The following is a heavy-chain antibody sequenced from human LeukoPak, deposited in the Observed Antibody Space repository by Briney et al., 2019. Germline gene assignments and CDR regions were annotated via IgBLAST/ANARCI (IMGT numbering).Heavy chain of an antibody. CDR1: GFTFSSYS. Sequence: GGPLRLPCAASGFTFSSYSMNWVGQAPGKRLEWVSYISSSSTIDYADSVKGRFTISRDNAKNSLYLQMNSLRGEDMAVYYCARGGSSWYRGENWFDPWGQGTLVTVSS. CDR3: ARGGSSWYRGENWFDP. D-gene: IGHD6-13*01. V-gene: IGHV3-48*01. CDR2: ISSSSTI. J-gene: IGHJ5*02.